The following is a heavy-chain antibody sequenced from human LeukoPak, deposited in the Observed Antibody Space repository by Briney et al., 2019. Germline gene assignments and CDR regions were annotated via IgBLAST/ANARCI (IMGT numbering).Heavy chain of an antibody. V-gene: IGHV4-31*03. CDR2: IYYSGST. CDR1: GGSISSGGYY. Sequence: NPSETLSLTCTVSGGSISSGGYYWRWIRQHPGKGLEWIGYIYYSGSTYYNPSLKSRVTISIDTSKNQFSLKLSSVTAADTAVYYCARAGYDSSGYSTYYFDYWGQGTLVTVSS. J-gene: IGHJ4*02. D-gene: IGHD3-22*01. CDR3: ARAGYDSSGYSTYYFDY.